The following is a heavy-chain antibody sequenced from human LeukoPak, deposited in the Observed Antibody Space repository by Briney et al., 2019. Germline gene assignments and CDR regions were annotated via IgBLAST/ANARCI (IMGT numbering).Heavy chain of an antibody. CDR2: ISYDGSNK. Sequence: PGGSLRLSCAASGFIFSNYAMHWVRQAPGKGLEWVALISYDGSNKYYADSVKGRFTISRDNSKNTLYLQMNSLRAEDTAVYYCAKGNYYDSSGYYSLFDYWGQGTLVTVSS. D-gene: IGHD3-22*01. CDR1: GFIFSNYA. J-gene: IGHJ4*02. V-gene: IGHV3-30*04. CDR3: AKGNYYDSSGYYSLFDY.